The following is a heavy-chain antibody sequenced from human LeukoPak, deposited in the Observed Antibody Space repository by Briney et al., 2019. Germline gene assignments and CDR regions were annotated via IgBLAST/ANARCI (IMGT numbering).Heavy chain of an antibody. D-gene: IGHD1-1*01. Sequence: GGSLRLSCGASGFTFSANALSWVRQAPGKGLEWVSTTYDGGSNTNYADSVKGRFTISRDNSKNTLYLQMNSLRAEDTAVYYCAKDLTTEAFDIWGQGTMVTVSS. J-gene: IGHJ3*02. CDR1: GFTFSANA. CDR3: AKDLTTEAFDI. CDR2: TYDGGSNT. V-gene: IGHV3-23*01.